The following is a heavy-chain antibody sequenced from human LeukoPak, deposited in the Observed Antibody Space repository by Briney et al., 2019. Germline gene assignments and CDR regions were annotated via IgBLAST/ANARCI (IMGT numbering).Heavy chain of an antibody. CDR2: IYTSGST. CDR1: GGSISSGSYY. CDR3: ARGGRWETKDY. D-gene: IGHD4-23*01. V-gene: IGHV4-61*02. J-gene: IGHJ4*02. Sequence: SETLSLTCTVSGGSISSGSYYWSWIRQPAGKGLEWIGRIYTSGSTNYNPSLKSRVTISVDTSKNQFSLELSSVTAADTAVYYCARGGRWETKDYWGQGTLVTVSS.